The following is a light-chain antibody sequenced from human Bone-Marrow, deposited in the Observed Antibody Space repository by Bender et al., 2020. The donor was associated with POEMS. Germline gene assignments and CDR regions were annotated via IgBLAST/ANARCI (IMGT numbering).Light chain of an antibody. Sequence: QSALTQPASVSGSPGQSINISCTGGSSDVGSTRYVSWYQHHPGKAPKLILSEVTNRPSGVSDRFSGSKSGNTASLTISGLQPEDEADYHCSAYSRGSTPCVFGTGTKVTVL. CDR2: EVT. V-gene: IGLV2-14*01. CDR3: SAYSRGSTPCV. J-gene: IGLJ1*01. CDR1: SSDVGSTRY.